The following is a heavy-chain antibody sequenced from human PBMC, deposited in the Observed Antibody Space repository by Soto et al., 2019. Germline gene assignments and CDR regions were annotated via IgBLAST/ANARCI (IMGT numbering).Heavy chain of an antibody. D-gene: IGHD3-22*01. J-gene: IGHJ3*02. CDR2: IDPSDSYT. CDR1: GYSFTSYW. V-gene: IGHV5-10-1*01. Sequence: PGESLKISCKGSGYSFTSYWISWVRQMPGKGLEWMGRIDPSDSYTNYSPSFQGHVTISADKSISTAYLQWSSLKASDTAMYYCARPPSVYYDSSGVFDIWGQGTMVTVSS. CDR3: ARPPSVYYDSSGVFDI.